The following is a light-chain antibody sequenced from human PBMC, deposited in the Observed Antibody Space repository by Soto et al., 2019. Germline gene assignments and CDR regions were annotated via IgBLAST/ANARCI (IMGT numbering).Light chain of an antibody. Sequence: QSSLTQPACVSWSPGQSITISCTGTSSDVGNYNYVSWYQQYPGRVPKLLIYMVNNRASGVSNRFSGSKSGNTASLTISGLQAEDEADYFCTSPRPGSLYGFGTGTKVTVL. CDR3: TSPRPGSLYG. CDR1: SSDVGNYNY. V-gene: IGLV2-14*01. J-gene: IGLJ1*01. CDR2: MVN.